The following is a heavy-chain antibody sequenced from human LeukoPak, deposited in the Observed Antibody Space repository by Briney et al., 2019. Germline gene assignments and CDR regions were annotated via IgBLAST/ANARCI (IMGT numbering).Heavy chain of an antibody. D-gene: IGHD3-16*01. CDR1: GGSVSSYY. J-gene: IGHJ4*02. V-gene: IGHV4-4*07. Sequence: PSETLSLTCTVSGGSVSSYYWSWIRQPAGKGLEWIGRIYSSGSTSYNPSLKSRVTMSVDTSKNQFSLMLSSVTAADTAMYYCARHAFGSPYYFDYWGQGTLVTVSS. CDR3: ARHAFGSPYYFDY. CDR2: IYSSGST.